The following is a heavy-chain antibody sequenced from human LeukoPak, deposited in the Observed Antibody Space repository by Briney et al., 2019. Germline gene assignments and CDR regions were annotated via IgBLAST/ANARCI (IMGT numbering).Heavy chain of an antibody. CDR1: GGSISSYY. Sequence: PSETLSLTCTVSGGSISSYYWSWIRQPPGKGLEWIGEINHSGSTNYNPSLKSRVTISVDTSKNQFSLKLSSVTAADTAVYYCATEPYYYDSSGSPRGYDAFDIWGQGTMVTVSS. J-gene: IGHJ3*02. CDR2: INHSGST. V-gene: IGHV4-34*01. D-gene: IGHD3-22*01. CDR3: ATEPYYYDSSGSPRGYDAFDI.